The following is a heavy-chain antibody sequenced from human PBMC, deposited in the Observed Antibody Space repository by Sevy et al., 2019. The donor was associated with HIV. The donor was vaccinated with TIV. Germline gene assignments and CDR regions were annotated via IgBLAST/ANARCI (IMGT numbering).Heavy chain of an antibody. CDR2: INPNSGGT. D-gene: IGHD2-2*01. CDR3: ARRYCSSTSCYSRAFDI. CDR1: GYTFTGYY. V-gene: IGHV1-2*02. Sequence: ASVKVSCKASGYTFTGYYMHWVRQAPGQGLEWMGWINPNSGGTNYAQKFQGRVTMTRDTSISTAYMELSRLRSDDTAVYYCARRYCSSTSCYSRAFDIWGQWTMVTVSS. J-gene: IGHJ3*02.